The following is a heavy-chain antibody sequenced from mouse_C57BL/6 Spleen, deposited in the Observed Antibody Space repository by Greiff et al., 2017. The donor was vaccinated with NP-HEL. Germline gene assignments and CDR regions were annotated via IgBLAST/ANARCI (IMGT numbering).Heavy chain of an antibody. CDR1: GYSFTGYY. V-gene: IGHV1-42*01. Sequence: VQLQQPGPELVKPGASVKISCKASGYSFTGYYMNWVKQSPEKSLEWIGEINPSTGGTTYNQKFKAKATLTVDKSSSTAYMQLKSLTSEDSAVYYCASYGYSAWFAYWGQGTLVTVSA. CDR3: ASYGYSAWFAY. J-gene: IGHJ3*01. D-gene: IGHD2-2*01. CDR2: INPSTGGT.